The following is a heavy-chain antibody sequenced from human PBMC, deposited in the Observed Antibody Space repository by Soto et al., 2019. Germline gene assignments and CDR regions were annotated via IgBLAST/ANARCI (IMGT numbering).Heavy chain of an antibody. J-gene: IGHJ4*02. D-gene: IGHD3-10*01. V-gene: IGHV3-48*03. CDR2: ISSSGSTA. CDR1: GFTFSRFE. Sequence: HPGGSLRLSCAAPGFTFSRFELHWVRQAPGKGLEWISYISSSGSTAYYASSVEGRFTISRDNANNSVYLQMDSLRAEDTALYYCTRAAWFPYLSFYWGQGALVTVSS. CDR3: TRAAWFPYLSFY.